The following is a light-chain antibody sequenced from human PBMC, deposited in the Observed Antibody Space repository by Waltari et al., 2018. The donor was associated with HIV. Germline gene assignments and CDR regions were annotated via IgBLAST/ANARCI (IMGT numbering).Light chain of an antibody. J-gene: IGKJ1*01. CDR3: MQGSHFPWT. Sequence: IVMTQTPLSYPVTPGQAASMSCRSSESLQHSNGNTYLSWFQQRPDQPPRLLISRVSSRASGVPDRFRGSGAGTEFILNITGVDPTDVAIYYCMQGSHFPWTFGQGTRLEI. CDR2: RVS. CDR1: ESLQHSNGNTY. V-gene: IGKV2-24*01.